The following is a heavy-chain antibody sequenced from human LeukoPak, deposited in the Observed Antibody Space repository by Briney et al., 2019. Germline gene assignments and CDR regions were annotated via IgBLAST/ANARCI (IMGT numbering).Heavy chain of an antibody. D-gene: IGHD3-22*01. CDR3: ARAPDYYDSSGHDY. J-gene: IGHJ4*02. V-gene: IGHV1-2*02. Sequence: ASVKVSCKASGYTFTGYYMHWVRQAPGHGLEWMGWINPNSGGTNYAQKFQGRVTMTRDTSISTAYMELSRLRSDDTAVYYCARAPDYYDSSGHDYWGQGTLVTVSS. CDR2: INPNSGGT. CDR1: GYTFTGYY.